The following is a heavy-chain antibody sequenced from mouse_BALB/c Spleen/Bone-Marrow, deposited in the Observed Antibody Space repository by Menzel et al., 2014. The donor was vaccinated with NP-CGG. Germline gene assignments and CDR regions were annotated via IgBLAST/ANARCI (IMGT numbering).Heavy chain of an antibody. CDR1: GYSFTNFW. D-gene: IGHD2-1*01. V-gene: IGHV1-63*02. CDR3: TRHYGNYDY. Sequence: VQLQQSGAELVRPGTSVKMSCKAAGYSFTNFWIGWVKQRPGHGLEWIGDIYPKNDDANYNEKFKGRATLTVDTSSSTAYMQLSGLSSDDSAIYYCTRHYGNYDYWGQGATLTVSS. J-gene: IGHJ2*01. CDR2: IYPKNDDA.